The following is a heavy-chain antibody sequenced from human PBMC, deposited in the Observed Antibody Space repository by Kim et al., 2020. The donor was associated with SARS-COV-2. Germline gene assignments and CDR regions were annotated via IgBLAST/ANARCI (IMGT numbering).Heavy chain of an antibody. CDR1: GYTFTHYD. CDR2: MNPNTGNT. J-gene: IGHJ6*01. D-gene: IGHD2-2*03. Sequence: ASVKVSCKASGYTFTHYDINWVRQATGQGLELVGWMNPNTGNTVYARSFQDRVTMTRNTSTNTVYMILATGYFWILPEIGRAHV. CDR3: AHV. V-gene: IGHV1-8*01.